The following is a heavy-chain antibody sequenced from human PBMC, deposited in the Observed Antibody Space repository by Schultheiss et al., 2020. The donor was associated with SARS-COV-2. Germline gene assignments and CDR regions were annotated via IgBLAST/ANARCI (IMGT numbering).Heavy chain of an antibody. CDR3: ARVAMVRGGVAPYYFDY. V-gene: IGHV3-48*03. Sequence: GGSLRLSCAASGFTFSSYEMNWVRQAPGKGLEWVSYISSSGSTIYYADSVKGRFTISRDNAKNSLYLQMNSLRAEDTAVYYCARVAMVRGGVAPYYFDYWGQGTLVTVSS. CDR1: GFTFSSYE. J-gene: IGHJ4*02. D-gene: IGHD3-10*01. CDR2: ISSSGSTI.